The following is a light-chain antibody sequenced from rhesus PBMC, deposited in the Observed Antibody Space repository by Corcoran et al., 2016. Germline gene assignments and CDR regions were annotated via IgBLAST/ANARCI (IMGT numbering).Light chain of an antibody. CDR1: QGISSW. Sequence: DIQMTQSPSSLSASVGDKVTITCHASQGISSWLAWSPQKPGKAPTPLIPYPSSLQSGVPSMFSGSGSGTDYTLTISSLQPEDFATYYCQQYDDVPYSFGQGTKVEIK. CDR2: YPS. J-gene: IGKJ2*01. V-gene: IGKV1-19*01. CDR3: QQYDDVPYS.